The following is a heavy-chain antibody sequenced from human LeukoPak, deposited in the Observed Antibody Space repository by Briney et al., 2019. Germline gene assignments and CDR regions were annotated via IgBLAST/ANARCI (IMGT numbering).Heavy chain of an antibody. D-gene: IGHD6-13*01. Sequence: ASVKVSCKVSGYTLTELSMHWVRQAPGKGLEWMGGFDPEDGETIYAQKFQGRVTMTEDTSTDTAYMELSSLRSEDTAVYYCATDPYSSRDPNNWFDPWGQGTLVTVSS. CDR2: FDPEDGET. CDR3: ATDPYSSRDPNNWFDP. CDR1: GYTLTELS. J-gene: IGHJ5*02. V-gene: IGHV1-24*01.